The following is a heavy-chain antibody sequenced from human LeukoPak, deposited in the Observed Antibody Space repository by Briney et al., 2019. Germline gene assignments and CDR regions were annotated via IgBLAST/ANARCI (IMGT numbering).Heavy chain of an antibody. J-gene: IGHJ6*03. V-gene: IGHV1-46*01. CDR1: GYTFSNYY. CDR3: AREGSTRMVLGYMDV. D-gene: IGHD3-10*01. Sequence: ASVKVSCKASGYTFSNYYMHWVRQAPGQGLEWMGIINPGAENTRYAQKFQGRVTMTRDTSTSTIYMDLSSLRSEDTAVYYCAREGSTRMVLGYMDVWGKGTTVTVSS. CDR2: INPGAENT.